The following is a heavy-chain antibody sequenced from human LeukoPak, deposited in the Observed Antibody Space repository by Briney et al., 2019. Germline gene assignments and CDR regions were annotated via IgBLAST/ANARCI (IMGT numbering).Heavy chain of an antibody. D-gene: IGHD3-16*02. J-gene: IGHJ4*02. Sequence: KPGESLKISCKGSGYTFTSHWIAWVRQMPGKGLEWMGIIDPGDSDIRYSPSFQGQVTISADKSISTAYLQWSSLNASDTAMYYCARGYRLDSWGQGTLVTVSS. CDR1: GYTFTSHW. V-gene: IGHV5-51*01. CDR2: IDPGDSDI. CDR3: ARGYRLDS.